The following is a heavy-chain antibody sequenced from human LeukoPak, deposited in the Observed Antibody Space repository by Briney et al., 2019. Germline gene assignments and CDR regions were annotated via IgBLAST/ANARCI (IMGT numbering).Heavy chain of an antibody. V-gene: IGHV3-21*01. Sequence: GGSLRLSCAASGFSFSSSAMHWVRQAPGKGLEWVSSISSSSYIYYADSVKGRFTISRDNAKHSVYLQMNRLRAEDTAVYYCARAGSGYTSPSDYWGQGTLVTVSS. J-gene: IGHJ4*02. CDR3: ARAGSGYTSPSDY. CDR1: GFSFSSSA. CDR2: ISSSSYI. D-gene: IGHD6-13*01.